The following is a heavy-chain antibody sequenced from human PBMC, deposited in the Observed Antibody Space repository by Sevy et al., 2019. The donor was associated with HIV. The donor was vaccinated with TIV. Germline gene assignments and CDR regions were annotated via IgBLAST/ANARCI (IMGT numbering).Heavy chain of an antibody. CDR2: ISSSNNYI. CDR1: GFTFSSYS. V-gene: IGHV3-21*01. D-gene: IGHD6-6*01. Sequence: GGSLRLSCAASGFTFSSYSMNWVRQAPGKGLEWVSSISSSNNYIYYADSLKGRFTISRDNAKNSLYLQMNSLRAEDTAVYYCARDLREYSSSSKYSFEYWGQGILVTVSS. CDR3: ARDLREYSSSSKYSFEY. J-gene: IGHJ4*02.